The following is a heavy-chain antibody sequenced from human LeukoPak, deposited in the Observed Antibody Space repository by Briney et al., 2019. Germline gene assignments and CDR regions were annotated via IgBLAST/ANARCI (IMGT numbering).Heavy chain of an antibody. CDR3: ARAPPGYYDILTGYYDVDY. V-gene: IGHV3-21*01. CDR2: IISISSYI. CDR1: GFTFSSYS. D-gene: IGHD3-9*01. Sequence: GGSLRLSCAASGFTFSSYSMNWVRQAPGKGLEWVSSIISISSYIYYADSVKGRFTISRDNAKNSLYLQMNSLRAEDTAVYYCARAPPGYYDILTGYYDVDYWGQGTLVTVSS. J-gene: IGHJ4*02.